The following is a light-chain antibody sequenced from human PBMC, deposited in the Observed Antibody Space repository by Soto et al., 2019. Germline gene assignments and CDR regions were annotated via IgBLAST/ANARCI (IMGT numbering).Light chain of an antibody. CDR2: KAS. CDR1: QSIGSY. V-gene: IGKV1-5*03. CDR3: QQYNSYST. J-gene: IGKJ1*01. Sequence: DVQMTQSPSTLSASVGVRVTITCRASQSIGSYLAWYQQKPGKAPNRLIYKASSLESGVPSRFSGSGSGTKFTPPISSLQPDDFATYYCQQYNSYSTFGQGTKVEIK.